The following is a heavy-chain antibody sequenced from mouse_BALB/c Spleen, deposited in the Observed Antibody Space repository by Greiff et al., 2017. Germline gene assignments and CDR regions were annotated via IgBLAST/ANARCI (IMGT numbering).Heavy chain of an antibody. Sequence: EVQLVESGTVLARPGASVKMSCKASGYTFTSYWMHWVKQRPGQGLEWIGAIYPGNSDTSYNQKFKGKAKLTAVTSTSTAYMALRSLTNEDSAVYNCTRVRARGTGYYAMEYWGQGTSVTVSA. V-gene: IGHV1-5*01. CDR2: IYPGNSDT. D-gene: IGHD3-1*01. J-gene: IGHJ4*01. CDR3: TRVRARGTGYYAMEY. CDR1: GYTFTSYW.